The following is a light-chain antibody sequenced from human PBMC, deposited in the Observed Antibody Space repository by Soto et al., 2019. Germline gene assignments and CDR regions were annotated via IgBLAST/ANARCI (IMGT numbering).Light chain of an antibody. Sequence: QSVLTQPPSVSGAPGQRVTISCTGSSSNIGAGHVVHWYQQFPGRAPNLLIYGSSKRPSGVPDRFSGSKSGTSASLAITGLQAEDEADYYCQSYDNGLSASVFGGGTKVTVL. CDR2: GSS. CDR1: SSNIGAGHV. CDR3: QSYDNGLSASV. J-gene: IGLJ2*01. V-gene: IGLV1-40*01.